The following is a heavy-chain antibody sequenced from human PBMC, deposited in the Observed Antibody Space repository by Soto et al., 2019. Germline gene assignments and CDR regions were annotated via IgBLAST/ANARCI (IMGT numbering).Heavy chain of an antibody. J-gene: IGHJ6*03. Sequence: QGLEWMGWISAYNGNTNYAQKLQGRVTMTTDTSTSTAYMELRSLRSDDTAVYYCARLLSGYCSSTSCFFDKKYYYMDVWGKGTTVTVS. V-gene: IGHV1-18*01. D-gene: IGHD2-2*03. CDR3: ARLLSGYCSSTSCFFDKKYYYMDV. CDR2: ISAYNGNT.